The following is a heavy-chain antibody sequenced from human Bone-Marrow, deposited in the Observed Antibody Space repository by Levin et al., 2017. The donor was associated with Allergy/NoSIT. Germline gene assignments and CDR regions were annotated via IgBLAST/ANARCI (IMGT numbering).Heavy chain of an antibody. CDR2: IHPNTGAT. D-gene: IGHD1-26*01. J-gene: IGHJ5*02. V-gene: IGHV1-2*02. CDR3: ARDRTGGWAFDP. CDR1: GYTFSTYY. Sequence: GESLKISCKASGYTFSTYYIHWVRQAPGQGLEYMGAIHPNTGATKNTQRFQGRVTMTRDTSIDTIYMELTDLISDDTAVYYCARDRTGGWAFDPWGQGTLVTVSS.